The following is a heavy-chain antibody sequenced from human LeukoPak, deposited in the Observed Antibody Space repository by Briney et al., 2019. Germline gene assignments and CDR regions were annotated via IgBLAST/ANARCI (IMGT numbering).Heavy chain of an antibody. D-gene: IGHD3-22*01. V-gene: IGHV1-69*05. CDR2: IIPIFGTA. Sequence: VASVKVSCKASGGTFSTYAISRVRQAPGQGLEWMGGIIPIFGTANYAQKFQGRVTITTDESTSTAYMELSSLRSEDTAVYYCASQYYYDSSGYSPVDAFDIWGQGTMVTVSS. CDR1: GGTFSTYA. CDR3: ASQYYYDSSGYSPVDAFDI. J-gene: IGHJ3*02.